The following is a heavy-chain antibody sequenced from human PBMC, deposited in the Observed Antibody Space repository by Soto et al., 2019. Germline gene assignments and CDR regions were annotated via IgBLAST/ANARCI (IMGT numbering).Heavy chain of an antibody. Sequence: QVQLVQSGAEVKKPGSSVKVSCKASGGTFSSYAISWVRQAPGQGLEWMVGIIPIFGTANYAQKFQGRVTITADESTSTAYMELSSLRSEDTALYYCAREGEQQLFFDYWGQGTLVTVSS. D-gene: IGHD6-13*01. CDR2: IIPIFGTA. J-gene: IGHJ4*02. CDR3: AREGEQQLFFDY. V-gene: IGHV1-69*01. CDR1: GGTFSSYA.